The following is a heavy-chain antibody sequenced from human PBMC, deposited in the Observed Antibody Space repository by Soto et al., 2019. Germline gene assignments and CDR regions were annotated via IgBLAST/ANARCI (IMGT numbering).Heavy chain of an antibody. CDR3: ERSRQTLVRAVWGQGVLLKVYYG. J-gene: IGHJ6*01. D-gene: IGHD3-16*01. CDR1: VASIIDYH. V-gene: IGHV4-59*01. CDR2: LHSSGFA. Sequence: PSSSXSVTCTLYVASIIDYHVILIRQSPGKGLEHIGYLHSSGFAEYNPSLKSRVTISMDKSRNQFSLKLRFVTAADTAIYYCERSRQTLVRAVWGQGVLLKVYYG.